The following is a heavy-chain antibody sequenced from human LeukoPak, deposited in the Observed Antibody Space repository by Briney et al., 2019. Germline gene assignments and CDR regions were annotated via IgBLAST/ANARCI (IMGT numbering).Heavy chain of an antibody. CDR2: IYHSGST. CDR1: GGSISSSNW. J-gene: IGHJ4*02. Sequence: SETLSLTCAVSGGSISSSNWWSWVRQPPGKGLEWIGEIYHSGSTNYNPSLKSRVTISVDTSKNQFSLKLSSVTAADTAVYYCARLPMAMGVFDYWGQGTLVTVSS. D-gene: IGHD3-10*01. V-gene: IGHV4-4*02. CDR3: ARLPMAMGVFDY.